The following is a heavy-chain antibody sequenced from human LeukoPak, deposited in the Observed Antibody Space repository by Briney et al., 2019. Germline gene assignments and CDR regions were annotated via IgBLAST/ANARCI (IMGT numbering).Heavy chain of an antibody. CDR2: INPDGSST. V-gene: IGHV3-74*01. CDR1: GFTFSSYW. D-gene: IGHD3-10*02. Sequence: PGGSLRLSCAASGFTFSSYWMNWVRPTPGNGLVWVSRINPDGSSTNYADSVRGRFTISRDNAKNSLFLQMNSLRAEDTAVYYCAKDLDVRNWGQGTLVTVSS. J-gene: IGHJ4*02. CDR3: AKDLDVRN.